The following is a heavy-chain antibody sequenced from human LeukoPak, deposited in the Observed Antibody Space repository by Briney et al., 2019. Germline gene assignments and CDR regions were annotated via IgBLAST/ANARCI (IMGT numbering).Heavy chain of an antibody. D-gene: IGHD6-19*01. CDR3: AKDVRIAVTWFDY. CDR2: ISYGGSSK. V-gene: IGHV3-30*18. J-gene: IGHJ4*02. Sequence: GGSLRLSCAASGFTFSSYGMHWVRQAPGKGLEWVAVISYGGSSKYYADSVKGRFTISRDNSKNTLYLQMNSLRAEDTAVYYCAKDVRIAVTWFDYWGQGTLVTVSS. CDR1: GFTFSSYG.